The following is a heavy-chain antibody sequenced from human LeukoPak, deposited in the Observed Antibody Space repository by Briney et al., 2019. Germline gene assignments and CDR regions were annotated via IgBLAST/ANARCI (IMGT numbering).Heavy chain of an antibody. D-gene: IGHD4-17*01. CDR2: IYHSGST. CDR3: ASISLRAFDY. CDR1: GYSISSGYY. V-gene: IGHV4-38-2*02. J-gene: IGHJ4*02. Sequence: SETLSLTCTVSGYSISSGYYWGWIRQPPGKGLEWIGTIYHSGSTYYNPSLKSRVTISVDTSKNQFSLKLSSVTAADTAVCYCASISLRAFDYWGQGTLVTVSS.